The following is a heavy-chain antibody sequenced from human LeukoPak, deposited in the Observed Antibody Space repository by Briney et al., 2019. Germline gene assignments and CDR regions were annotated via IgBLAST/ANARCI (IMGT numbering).Heavy chain of an antibody. CDR2: IIPILGIA. D-gene: IGHD1-26*01. CDR3: AREGWELGDAFDI. CDR1: GGTFSSYA. Sequence: SVKASCKASGGTFSSYAISWVRQAPGQGLEWMGRIIPILGIANYAQKFQGRVTITADKSTSTAYMELSSLRSEDTAVYYCAREGWELGDAFDIWGQGTMVTVSS. V-gene: IGHV1-69*04. J-gene: IGHJ3*02.